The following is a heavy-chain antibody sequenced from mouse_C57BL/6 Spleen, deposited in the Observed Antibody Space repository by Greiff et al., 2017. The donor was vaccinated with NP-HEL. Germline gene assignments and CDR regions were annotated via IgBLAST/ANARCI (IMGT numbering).Heavy chain of an antibody. CDR3: ARGREWYQAYYFDY. Sequence: EVQLQQSGPELVKPGASVKMSCKASGYTFTDYNMHWVKQSHGKSLEWIGYINHNNGGTSYNQKFKGKATLTVNKSSSTAYMELRSLASEDSAVYYRARGREWYQAYYFDYRGQGTTLTVSS. D-gene: IGHD2-1*01. CDR1: GYTFTDYN. J-gene: IGHJ2*01. V-gene: IGHV1-22*01. CDR2: INHNNGGT.